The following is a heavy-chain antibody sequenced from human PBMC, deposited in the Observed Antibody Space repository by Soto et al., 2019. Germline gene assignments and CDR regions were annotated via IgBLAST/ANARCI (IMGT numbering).Heavy chain of an antibody. J-gene: IGHJ3*02. V-gene: IGHV1-8*01. CDR1: GYTFTSYD. CDR2: MNPNSGNT. Sequence: PSVKVSCKASGYTFTSYDINWVRQATGQGLEWMGWMNPNSGNTGYAQKFQGRVTMTRNTSISTAYMELSSLRSEDTAVYYCASSGWDNDAFDIWGQGTMVTVSS. D-gene: IGHD6-19*01. CDR3: ASSGWDNDAFDI.